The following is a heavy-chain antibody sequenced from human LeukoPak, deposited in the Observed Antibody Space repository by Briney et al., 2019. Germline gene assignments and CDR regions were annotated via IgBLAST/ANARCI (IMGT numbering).Heavy chain of an antibody. CDR1: GGSISSGDYH. D-gene: IGHD3-10*01. J-gene: IGHJ4*02. Sequence: PSQTLSLTCTASGGSISSGDYHWSWIRQPPGKGLEWVGYIYYSRSTYYNPSLKSRVTISVDTSKNQFSLKLSSVTAADTAVYYCARVGWDYGSGSYYFGYWGQGTLVTVSS. V-gene: IGHV4-30-4*01. CDR3: ARVGWDYGSGSYYFGY. CDR2: IYYSRST.